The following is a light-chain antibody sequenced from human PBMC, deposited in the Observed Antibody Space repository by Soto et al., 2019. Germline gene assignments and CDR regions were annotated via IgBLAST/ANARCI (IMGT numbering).Light chain of an antibody. CDR2: SSN. J-gene: IGLJ3*02. CDR1: GSSIGTNT. CDR3: AAWDDSLSGWV. V-gene: IGLV1-44*01. Sequence: QSVLTQPPSASGSPGQRVTISCSGSGSSIGTNTVNWYQQLPGAAPKLLIYSSNQRPSGVPDRFSGSTSGTSASLAISGLQSEDEADYYCAAWDDSLSGWVFGGGTKLTVL.